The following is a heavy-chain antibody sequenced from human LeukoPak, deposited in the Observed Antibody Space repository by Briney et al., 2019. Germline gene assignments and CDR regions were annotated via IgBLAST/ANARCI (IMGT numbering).Heavy chain of an antibody. D-gene: IGHD6-25*01. V-gene: IGHV3-48*02. CDR2: IGHRSNTI. CDR1: GFTYSRYS. CDR3: ARAAYSSGPDC. J-gene: IGHJ4*02. Sequence: PGGSLRLSCAASGFTYSRYSMHWVRQAPGKGLEWVSYIGHRSNTIFYADSVKGRFTISGDNAKNSLYLQMNSLREEDTAVYYCARAAYSSGPDCWGQGTLVTVSS.